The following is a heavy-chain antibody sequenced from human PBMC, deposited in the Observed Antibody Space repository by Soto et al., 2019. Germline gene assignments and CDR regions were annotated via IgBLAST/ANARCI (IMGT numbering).Heavy chain of an antibody. CDR1: GYSFTTYW. J-gene: IGHJ4*02. V-gene: IGHV5-51*03. CDR3: VRPGSPDGYTNNFDY. D-gene: IGHD5-18*01. Sequence: EVQLVQSGAEVRRPGESLKISCTASGYSFTTYWIGWVRQMPGEGLEWMGIMYPGDSDTRYSPSFQGHVTISADKSIXTAYLQWSSLKASDTAMYYCVRPGSPDGYTNNFDYWGQGTLVTVSS. CDR2: MYPGDSDT.